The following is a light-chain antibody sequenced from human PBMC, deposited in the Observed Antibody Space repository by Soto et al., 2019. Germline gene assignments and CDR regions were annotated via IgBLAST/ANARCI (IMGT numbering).Light chain of an antibody. Sequence: IQLTQSPSSLSASVGDRVTITCRASQGISSYLAWYQQKPGKAPKLLIYAASTLQSGVPSRFSGSGSGTDFTLTISSRQPEDFATYYCQQLNSYPLTFGGVTKVEIK. V-gene: IGKV1-9*01. CDR2: AAS. CDR3: QQLNSYPLT. J-gene: IGKJ4*01. CDR1: QGISSY.